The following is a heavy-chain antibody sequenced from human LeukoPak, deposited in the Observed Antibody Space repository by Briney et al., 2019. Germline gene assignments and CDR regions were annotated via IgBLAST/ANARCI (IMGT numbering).Heavy chain of an antibody. D-gene: IGHD4-17*01. V-gene: IGHV1-2*06. CDR3: ASIISDYGDYGSY. Sequence: GASVKVSCKASGYTFTGYYMHWVRQAPGQGLEWMGRINPNSGGTNYAQKFQGRVTMTRDTSISTDYMELSRLRSDDTAVYYCASIISDYGDYGSYWGQGTLVTVSS. J-gene: IGHJ4*02. CDR2: INPNSGGT. CDR1: GYTFTGYY.